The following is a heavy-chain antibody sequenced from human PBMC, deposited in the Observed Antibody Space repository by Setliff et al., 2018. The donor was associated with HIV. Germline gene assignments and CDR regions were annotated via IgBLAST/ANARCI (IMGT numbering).Heavy chain of an antibody. D-gene: IGHD3-22*01. CDR3: ARGTHYDSSGWGGFDI. V-gene: IGHV4-61*09. CDR2: IYTSGST. CDR1: GGSVTSGSYY. J-gene: IGHJ3*02. Sequence: SETLSLTCTVSGGSVTSGSYYWSWIRQPAGKGLEWIGHIYTSGSTNYNPSLKSRVIMSVDTSKKQFYLKLSSVTAADTAVYYCARGTHYDSSGWGGFDIWGQGTLVTVSS.